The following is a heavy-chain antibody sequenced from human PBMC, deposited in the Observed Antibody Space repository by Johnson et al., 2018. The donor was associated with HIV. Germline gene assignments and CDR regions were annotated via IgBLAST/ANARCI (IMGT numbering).Heavy chain of an antibody. CDR3: AGQVRAFDI. D-gene: IGHD6-19*01. CDR2: ISYDGSNK. J-gene: IGHJ3*02. V-gene: IGHV3-30*04. Sequence: QVQLVESGGGVVQPGRSLRLSCAASGLTFSSYAMYCVRQAPGKGLEWVAVISYDGSNKYYADSVKGRFTISRDNSMHTLYLQMNSLRAEDTAVYYCAGQVRAFDIWGQGTMVTVSS. CDR1: GLTFSSYA.